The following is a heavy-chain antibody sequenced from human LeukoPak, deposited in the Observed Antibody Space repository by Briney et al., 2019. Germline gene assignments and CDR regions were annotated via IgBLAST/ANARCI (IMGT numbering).Heavy chain of an antibody. V-gene: IGHV3-23*01. D-gene: IGHD2-21*02. CDR3: AKDLSLYCGGDCYRNEFYFDY. J-gene: IGHJ4*02. Sequence: GGFLRLSCAASGFTFSSYAMSWVRQAPGEGLEWVSAISGSGGSTYYADSVKGRFTISRDKSKNTLYLQMNSLRAEDTAVYYCAKDLSLYCGGDCYRNEFYFDYWGQGTLVTVSS. CDR1: GFTFSSYA. CDR2: ISGSGGST.